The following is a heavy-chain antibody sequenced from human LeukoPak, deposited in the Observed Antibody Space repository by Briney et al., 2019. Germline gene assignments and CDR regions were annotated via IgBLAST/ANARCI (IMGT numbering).Heavy chain of an antibody. D-gene: IGHD5-18*01. CDR1: GFTFSSYG. V-gene: IGHV3-23*01. CDR2: ISGSGGST. J-gene: IGHJ4*02. CDR3: AIRRGYTYGDDY. Sequence: PGGSLRLSCAASGFTFSSYGMSWVRQAPGKGLEWVSAISGSGGSTYYADSVKGRFTISRDNSKNTLYLQMNSLRAEDTAVYYCAIRRGYTYGDDYWGQGTLVTVSS.